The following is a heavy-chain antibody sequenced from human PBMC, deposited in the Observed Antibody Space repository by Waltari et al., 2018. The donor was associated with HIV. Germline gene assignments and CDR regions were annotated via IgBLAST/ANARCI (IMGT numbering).Heavy chain of an antibody. Sequence: QVQLVQSGAEVKKPGASVKLACKASGLTFNSYDINWLRQATGQGLEWMGWMNPNSGNTGYAQKFQGRGTMTRNTSISTAYMELSSLRSEDTAVYYCARLGYCSSTSCYYYYYYGMDVWGQGTTVTVSS. CDR3: ARLGYCSSTSCYYYYYYGMDV. V-gene: IGHV1-8*01. CDR2: MNPNSGNT. D-gene: IGHD2-2*01. CDR1: GLTFNSYD. J-gene: IGHJ6*02.